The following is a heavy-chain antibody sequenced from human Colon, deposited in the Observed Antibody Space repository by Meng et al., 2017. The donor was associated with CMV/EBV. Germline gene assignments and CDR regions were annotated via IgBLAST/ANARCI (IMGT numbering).Heavy chain of an antibody. V-gene: IGHV4-30-4*08. Sequence: VQLQEAGPRLVSPSRHPSVTCDFFGATNADEYTWNRHRLAPEPAWDGIGYIFHIGNTHYNPSLESRVIIPIDTSKNQFSLRLISVNAADTAVYYCARCPLAPHLRYFDYWGRGTLVTVSS. J-gene: IGHJ4*02. CDR1: GATNADEYT. CDR3: ARCPLAPHLRYFDY. CDR2: IFHIGNT. D-gene: IGHD2-15*01.